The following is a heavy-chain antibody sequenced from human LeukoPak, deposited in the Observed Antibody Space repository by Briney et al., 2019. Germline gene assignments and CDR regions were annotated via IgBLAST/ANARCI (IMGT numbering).Heavy chain of an antibody. Sequence: ASVKVSCKASGYTFTSYTITWVRQAPGQGLEWMGWITSSSGNTNYAQKFLGRVSMTRDTSTSTAYMELTSLRSDDTAVYYCARASSSSSGYYSDYWGQGTQVTVSS. D-gene: IGHD3-22*01. CDR1: GYTFTSYT. J-gene: IGHJ4*02. CDR2: ITSSSGNT. V-gene: IGHV1-18*04. CDR3: ARASSSSSGYYSDY.